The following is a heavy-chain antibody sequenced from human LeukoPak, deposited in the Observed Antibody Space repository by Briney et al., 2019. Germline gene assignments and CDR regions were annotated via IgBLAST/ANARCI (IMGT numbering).Heavy chain of an antibody. Sequence: GESLKISCKGSGYSFTSHWIGWVRQMPGKGLEWMGIIYPGDSDTRYSPSFQGQVTISADKSISTAYLQWSSLKASDTAMYYCATVEMATSRSFDYWGQGTLVTVSS. CDR2: IYPGDSDT. CDR3: ATVEMATSRSFDY. J-gene: IGHJ4*02. V-gene: IGHV5-51*01. D-gene: IGHD5-24*01. CDR1: GYSFTSHW.